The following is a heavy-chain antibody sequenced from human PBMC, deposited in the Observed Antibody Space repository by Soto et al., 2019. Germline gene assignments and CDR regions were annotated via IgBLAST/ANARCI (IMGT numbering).Heavy chain of an antibody. V-gene: IGHV1-18*01. J-gene: IGHJ5*02. CDR1: GYTFFTYD. Sequence: QVHLVQSGVEVNTPGASVKVSCQASGYTFFTYDISWVRQAPGQVLECMGWISTYSGDTKYAQKSQGRVTMTTDTSTTTAYLELRSLRSDDTAVYYCARHHGPTTSENWFDHWGPGTLVTVAS. CDR2: ISTYSGDT. CDR3: ARHHGPTTSENWFDH. D-gene: IGHD5-12*01.